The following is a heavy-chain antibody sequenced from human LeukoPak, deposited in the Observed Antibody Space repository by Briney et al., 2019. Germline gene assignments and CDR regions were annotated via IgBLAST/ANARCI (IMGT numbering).Heavy chain of an antibody. CDR3: AFRAYSSSGWFDP. CDR1: GGTFSSYA. CDR2: IIPIFGTA. J-gene: IGHJ5*02. V-gene: IGHV1-69*13. Sequence: ASVKVSCKASGGTFSSYAISWVRQAHGQGLEWMGGIIPIFGTANYAQKFQGRVTITADESTSTAYMELSSLRSEDTAVYYCAFRAYSSSGWFDPWGQGTLVTVSS. D-gene: IGHD6-6*01.